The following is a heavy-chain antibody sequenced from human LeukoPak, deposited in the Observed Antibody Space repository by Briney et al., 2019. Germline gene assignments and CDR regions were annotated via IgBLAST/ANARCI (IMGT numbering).Heavy chain of an antibody. CDR3: ARDSGRYCTIDSCYTDFDY. V-gene: IGHV3-48*04. J-gene: IGHJ4*01. CDR2: ISSSGTIE. CDR1: GFTLSGHS. Sequence: GGSLRLSCVASGFTLSGHSMNWVRQTPGKGLEWVSYISSSGTIEFYADSVKGRFAISRENGKNALYLQMNSLGAEDTAVYYCARDSGRYCTIDSCYTDFDYWGRGTLVSVSS. D-gene: IGHD2-2*02.